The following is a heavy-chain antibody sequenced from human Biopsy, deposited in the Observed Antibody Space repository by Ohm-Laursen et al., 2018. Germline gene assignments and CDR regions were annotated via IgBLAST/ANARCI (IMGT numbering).Heavy chain of an antibody. D-gene: IGHD4-11*01. CDR2: IREHGNEE. CDR3: ARGNGPSA. V-gene: IGHV3-7*04. CDR1: GITFNSDW. J-gene: IGHJ5*02. Sequence: SLRLSCAASGITFNSDWMSWVRQAPGKGLEWVAIIREHGNEEFYVDSAKGRFTISGDNARNSVYLQMNSLRAEDTAIYYCARGNGPSAWGQGTLVTVSS.